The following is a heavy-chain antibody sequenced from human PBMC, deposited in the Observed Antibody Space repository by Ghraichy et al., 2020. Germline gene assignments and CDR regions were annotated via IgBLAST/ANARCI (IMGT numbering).Heavy chain of an antibody. D-gene: IGHD6-19*01. CDR2: IYYSGST. V-gene: IGHV4-39*01. CDR3: ARHRRRNYSSGWYGDAFDI. Sequence: TLSLTCTVSGGSISGSSYYWGWIRQPPGKGLEWIGSIYYSGSTYSNPSLKSRVTISVDTSKNQFSLKLSSVTAADTAVYYCARHRRRNYSSGWYGDAFDIWGQGTMVTVSS. CDR1: GGSISGSSYY. J-gene: IGHJ3*02.